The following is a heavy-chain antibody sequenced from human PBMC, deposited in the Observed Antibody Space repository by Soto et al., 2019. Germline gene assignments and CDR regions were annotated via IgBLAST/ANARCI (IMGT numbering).Heavy chain of an antibody. V-gene: IGHV3-23*01. D-gene: IGHD6-13*01. J-gene: IGHJ4*02. CDR3: AKDQGSSWYEIDY. CDR2: ISGSGGST. CDR1: GFTFSSYA. Sequence: GGSLRLSCAASGFTFSSYAMSWVRQAPGKGMEWVAAISGSGGSTYYADSVKGRFTISRDNSKNTLYLQMNSLRAEDTAVYYCAKDQGSSWYEIDYWGQGTLVTVSS.